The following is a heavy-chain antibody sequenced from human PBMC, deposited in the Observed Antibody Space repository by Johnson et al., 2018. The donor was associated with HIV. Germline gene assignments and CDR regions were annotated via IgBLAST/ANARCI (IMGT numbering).Heavy chain of an antibody. V-gene: IGHV3-33*06. CDR2: IWYDGSNK. J-gene: IGHJ3*02. Sequence: QVQLVESGGGVVQPGRSLRLSCAASGFTFSSYGMHWVRQAPGKGLEWVAVIWYDGSNKYYADSVKGRFTISRANSKNTLYLQMNSLRAEDTAVYYCAKVPPGRGFDAFDIWGQGTMVTVSS. CDR3: AKVPPGRGFDAFDI. CDR1: GFTFSSYG.